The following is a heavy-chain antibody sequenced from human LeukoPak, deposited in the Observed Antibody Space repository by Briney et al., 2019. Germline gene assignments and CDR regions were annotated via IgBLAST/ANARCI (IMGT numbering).Heavy chain of an antibody. CDR2: ISGSGGST. J-gene: IGHJ4*02. CDR1: GFTFSSYA. CDR3: AEGPYCGGDCYSGEDY. V-gene: IGHV3-23*01. Sequence: PGGSLRLSCAASGFTFSSYAMSWVRQAPGKGLEWVSAISGSGGSTYYADSVKGRFTISRDNSKNTLYLQMNSLRAEDTAVYYCAEGPYCGGDCYSGEDYWGQGTLVTVSS. D-gene: IGHD2-21*01.